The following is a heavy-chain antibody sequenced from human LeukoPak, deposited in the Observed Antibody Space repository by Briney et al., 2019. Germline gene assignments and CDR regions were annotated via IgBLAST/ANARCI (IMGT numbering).Heavy chain of an antibody. D-gene: IGHD6-13*01. CDR3: ARDSRYDSGWFDDGMDV. V-gene: IGHV4-59*01. CDR1: GDTMRSYY. CDR2: MDDRGDS. J-gene: IGHJ6*02. Sequence: SETLSLTCTVSGDTMRSYYWSWIGQAPGKGLEWLGHMDDRGDSNYNPSLKGRGSISVDTSKNQFSLKLRSVTAADTAVYYCARDSRYDSGWFDDGMDVWGPGTTVTVSS.